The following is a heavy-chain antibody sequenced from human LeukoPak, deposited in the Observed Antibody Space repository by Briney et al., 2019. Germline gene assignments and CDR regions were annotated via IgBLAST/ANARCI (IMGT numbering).Heavy chain of an antibody. CDR1: GGSISSSSYY. CDR2: IYYSGST. Sequence: SETLSLTCTVSGGSISSSSYYWGWIRQPPGKGLEWIGSIYYSGSTYYNPSLKSRVTISVDTSKNHFSLNLSSVTAADTALYYCARAEDSSGYSLDYWGQGTLVTVSS. CDR3: ARAEDSSGYSLDY. V-gene: IGHV4-39*02. J-gene: IGHJ4*02. D-gene: IGHD3-22*01.